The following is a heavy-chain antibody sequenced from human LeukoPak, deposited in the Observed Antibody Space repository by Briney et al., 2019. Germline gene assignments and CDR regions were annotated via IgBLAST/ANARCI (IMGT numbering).Heavy chain of an antibody. CDR2: FDPEDGET. Sequence: GASVKVSCKVSGYTLTELSMHWVRQAPGKGLEWMGGFDPEDGETIYAQKFQGRVTMTEDTSTDTAYMELSSLRSEDTAVYYCARRPLIPASANWFDPWGQGTLVTVSS. V-gene: IGHV1-24*01. J-gene: IGHJ5*02. CDR3: ARRPLIPASANWFDP. D-gene: IGHD2-2*01. CDR1: GYTLTELS.